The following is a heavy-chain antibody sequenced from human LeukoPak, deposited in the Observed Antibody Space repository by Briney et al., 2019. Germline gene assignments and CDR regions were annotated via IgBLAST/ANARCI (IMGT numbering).Heavy chain of an antibody. D-gene: IGHD6-13*01. CDR2: IKQDGSEK. CDR3: ARVRSAAGTGIGVYYFDY. CDR1: GFTFSSYW. V-gene: IGHV3-7*01. J-gene: IGHJ4*02. Sequence: GGSLRLSCAASGFTFSSYWMSWVRQAPGKGLEWVANIKQDGSEKYYVDSVKGRFTISRDNAKNSLYLQMNSLRAEDTAVYYCARVRSAAGTGIGVYYFDYWGQGTLVTVSS.